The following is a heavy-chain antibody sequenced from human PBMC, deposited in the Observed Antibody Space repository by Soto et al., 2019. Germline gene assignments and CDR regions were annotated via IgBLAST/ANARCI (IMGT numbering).Heavy chain of an antibody. CDR2: ISAGGGST. D-gene: IGHD6-19*01. Sequence: EVQLLESGGGLVQPGGSLRLSCAASGFTFSSYAMSWVRQAPGRGLEWVSTISAGGGSTYYADSVQGRFTISRDSSKNTLYLEMNSLTAEDTAVYYCARDLKHSSGWYYAFDIWGQGTMVTVSS. CDR1: GFTFSSYA. CDR3: ARDLKHSSGWYYAFDI. V-gene: IGHV3-23*01. J-gene: IGHJ3*02.